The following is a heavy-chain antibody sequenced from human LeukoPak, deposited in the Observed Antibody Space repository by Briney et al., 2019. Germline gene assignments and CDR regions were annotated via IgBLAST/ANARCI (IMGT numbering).Heavy chain of an antibody. D-gene: IGHD2-21*02. CDR1: GFNFSRYA. Sequence: GGSLRLSCVASGFNFSRYAFYWVRQTPGKGLEWVAIVSYDGSKRSYADSVKGRFIVSSDNSKNTLYLYLNSLRVEDTAVYFCARGPPQADCGGDCHYYFDSWGQGTLVTVSS. CDR2: VSYDGSKR. J-gene: IGHJ4*02. CDR3: ARGPPQADCGGDCHYYFDS. V-gene: IGHV3-30*04.